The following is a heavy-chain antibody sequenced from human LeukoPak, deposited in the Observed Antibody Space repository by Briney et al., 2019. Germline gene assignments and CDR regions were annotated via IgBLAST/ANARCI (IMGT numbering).Heavy chain of an antibody. V-gene: IGHV4-59*01. D-gene: IGHD6-13*01. CDR1: GGSISNFY. J-gene: IGHJ4*02. Sequence: PSETLSLTCTVSGGSISNFYWSWIRQPPGKGLEWIEYIYYTGSTNYNPSLTSRVTILVDTSKNQFSLKLSSVTAADTAVYYCARGSSSWHYWGQGTLVTVSS. CDR2: IYYTGST. CDR3: ARGSSSWHY.